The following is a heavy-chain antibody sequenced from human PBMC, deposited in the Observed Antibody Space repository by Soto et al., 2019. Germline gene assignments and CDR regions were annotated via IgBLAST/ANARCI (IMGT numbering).Heavy chain of an antibody. CDR1: GVSISSGGYS. Sequence: TLSLTCAVSGVSISSGGYSWSWIRQPPGKGLEWIGYIYHSGSTYYNPSLKSRVTISVDRSKNQFSLRLSSVTAADTAVYYCARLRVTTVDYWGQETLVTVS. V-gene: IGHV4-30-2*01. D-gene: IGHD4-17*01. CDR2: IYHSGST. J-gene: IGHJ4*02. CDR3: ARLRVTTVDY.